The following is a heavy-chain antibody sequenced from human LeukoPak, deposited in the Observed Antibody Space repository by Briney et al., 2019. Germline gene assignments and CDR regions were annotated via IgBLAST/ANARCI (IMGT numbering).Heavy chain of an antibody. Sequence: SVKVSCKASGGTFSSYAISWVRQAPGQGLEWMGGIIPIFGTANYAQKFQGRVTMTTDTSTSTAYMELRSLRSDDTAVYYCARGYYDSSGYYYMDYGMDVWGQGTTVTVSS. CDR3: ARGYYDSSGYYYMDYGMDV. CDR1: GGTFSSYA. CDR2: IIPIFGTA. V-gene: IGHV1-69*05. D-gene: IGHD3-22*01. J-gene: IGHJ6*02.